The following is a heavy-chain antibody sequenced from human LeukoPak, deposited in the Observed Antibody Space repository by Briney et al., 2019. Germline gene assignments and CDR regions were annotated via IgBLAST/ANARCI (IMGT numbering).Heavy chain of an antibody. D-gene: IGHD3-3*01. Sequence: GGSLRLSCAASGFTFSSYWMSWVRQAPGKGLEWVANIKQDGSEKYYVDSVKGRFTISRDNAKNSLYLQMNSLRVEDTAVYYCARAGGITIFGVVPDNWFDSWGQGTLVTVSS. V-gene: IGHV3-7*01. CDR1: GFTFSSYW. CDR2: IKQDGSEK. CDR3: ARAGGITIFGVVPDNWFDS. J-gene: IGHJ5*01.